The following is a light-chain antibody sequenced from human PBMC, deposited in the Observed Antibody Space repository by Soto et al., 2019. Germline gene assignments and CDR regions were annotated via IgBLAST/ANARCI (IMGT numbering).Light chain of an antibody. CDR1: QSVSSY. CDR3: QQYNSWPPLIT. V-gene: IGKV3D-15*01. CDR2: GAS. J-gene: IGKJ5*01. Sequence: EIVLTQFPATLSLSPGERATLSCRASQSVSSYLAWYQQKPGQAPRLLIYGASTRATGIPARFSGSGSGTEFTLTISSLQSEDFAVYYCQQYNSWPPLITFGQGTRLEIK.